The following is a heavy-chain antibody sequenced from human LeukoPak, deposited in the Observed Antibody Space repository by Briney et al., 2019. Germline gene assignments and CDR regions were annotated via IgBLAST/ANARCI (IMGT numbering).Heavy chain of an antibody. CDR2: ISWDGGST. V-gene: IGHV3-43*01. CDR3: AKGLGHFVALRFLEPGGYFDY. J-gene: IGHJ4*02. D-gene: IGHD3-3*01. Sequence: QPGGSLRLSCAASAFTFDDYTMHWIRQGPGKGLEWVSLISWDGGSTYYADSVKGRFTISRDNSKNSLYLQMNSLRTEDTALYYCAKGLGHFVALRFLEPGGYFDYWGQGTLVTVSS. CDR1: AFTFDDYT.